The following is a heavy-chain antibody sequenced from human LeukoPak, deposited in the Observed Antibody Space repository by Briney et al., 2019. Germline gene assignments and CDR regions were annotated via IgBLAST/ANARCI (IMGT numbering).Heavy chain of an antibody. V-gene: IGHV1-46*01. CDR2: INPSGGST. J-gene: IGHJ6*02. Sequence: GASVKVSCKASVYTFTSYYMHWVRQAPGQGLEWMGIINPSGGSTSYAQKFQGRVTMTRDTSTSTVYMELSSLRTEDTAVYYCARDTPYYYYGMDVWGQGTTVTVSS. CDR1: VYTFTSYY. CDR3: ARDTPYYYYGMDV.